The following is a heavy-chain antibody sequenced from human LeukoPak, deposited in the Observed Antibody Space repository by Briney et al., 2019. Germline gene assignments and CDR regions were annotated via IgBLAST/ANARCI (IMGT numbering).Heavy chain of an antibody. CDR3: ARGGFYCGGDCYVDY. Sequence: SETLSLTCAVYGGSFSPYYWSWIRQPPGKGLEWIGEINHSGSTNYNPSLKSRVTISVDTSKNQFSLRLSSVTAADTAVYYCARGGFYCGGDCYVDYWGKGTLVTVSS. D-gene: IGHD2-21*02. J-gene: IGHJ4*02. CDR2: INHSGST. V-gene: IGHV4-34*01. CDR1: GGSFSPYY.